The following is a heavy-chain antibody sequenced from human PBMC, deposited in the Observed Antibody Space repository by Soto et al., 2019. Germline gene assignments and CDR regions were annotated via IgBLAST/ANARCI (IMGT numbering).Heavy chain of an antibody. CDR2: IFDSGNA. CDR3: ARHRRTTVAKFYFDN. CDR1: GGSINSYC. V-gene: IGHV4-59*08. Sequence: QVQLQESGPGLVKPSETLSLTCTVSGGSINSYCWSWIRQPPGKGLEWIAYIFDSGNANYNPSLKSRVTISVDTSQNQFSLKLTSVTAADTAVDYCARHRRTTVAKFYFDNWGQGALVTVSS. D-gene: IGHD4-4*01. J-gene: IGHJ4*02.